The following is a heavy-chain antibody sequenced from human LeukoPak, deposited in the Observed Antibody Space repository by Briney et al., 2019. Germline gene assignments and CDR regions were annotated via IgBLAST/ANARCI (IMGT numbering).Heavy chain of an antibody. V-gene: IGHV3-66*01. Sequence: GGSLRLSCAVSGFAVRSNQMSWVRQAPGKGLEWVSLIYSGDNTYYADSVKGRFTISRDSSQNTVYLQMNSLRAEDTAVYYCARKGYYASSGYLGYFQHWGQGTLVTVFS. J-gene: IGHJ1*01. CDR1: GFAVRSNQ. CDR3: ARKGYYASSGYLGYFQH. D-gene: IGHD3-22*01. CDR2: IYSGDNT.